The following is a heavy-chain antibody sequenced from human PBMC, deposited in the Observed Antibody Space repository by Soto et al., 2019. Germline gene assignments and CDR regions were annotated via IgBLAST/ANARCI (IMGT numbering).Heavy chain of an antibody. V-gene: IGHV4-59*01. J-gene: IGHJ4*02. D-gene: IGHD1-26*01. CDR1: GGSISSYY. CDR3: ARVRRAQGGSSWYYFDY. Sequence: LTCTVSGGSISSYYWSWIRQPPGKGLEWIGYIYYSGSTNYNPSLKSRVTISVDTSKNQFSLKLSSVTAADTAVYYCARVRRAQGGSSWYYFDYWGQGTLVTVSS. CDR2: IYYSGST.